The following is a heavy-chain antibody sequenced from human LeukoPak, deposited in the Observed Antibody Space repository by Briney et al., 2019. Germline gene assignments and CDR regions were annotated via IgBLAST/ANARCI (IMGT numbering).Heavy chain of an antibody. V-gene: IGHV3-21*01. CDR1: GFPFSSHA. CDR2: ISNGKT. Sequence: KAGGSLRLSCAASGFPFSSHAMSWVRQPPGKGLEWVAAISNGKTYYADSVRGRFAISRDNAKNSLYLQMNSLRAEDTAVYYCARDVTALVWGQGTLVTVSS. J-gene: IGHJ4*02. CDR3: ARDVTALV.